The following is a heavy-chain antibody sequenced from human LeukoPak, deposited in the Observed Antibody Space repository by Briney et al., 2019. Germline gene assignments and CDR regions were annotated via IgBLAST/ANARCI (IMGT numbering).Heavy chain of an antibody. J-gene: IGHJ6*02. Sequence: GASVNVSCKASGYTFTGYGISWVRQAPGQGVEWMGWISAYNGNTNYAQKLHGTVTITTDTSPTTASMELRSLTSDDTAVYYCARGDGDASYGWTPIVRNYYYYYYGMDVWGQGTTVTVSS. V-gene: IGHV1-18*01. D-gene: IGHD2/OR15-2a*01. CDR2: ISAYNGNT. CDR3: ARGDGDASYGWTPIVRNYYYYYYGMDV. CDR1: GYTFTGYG.